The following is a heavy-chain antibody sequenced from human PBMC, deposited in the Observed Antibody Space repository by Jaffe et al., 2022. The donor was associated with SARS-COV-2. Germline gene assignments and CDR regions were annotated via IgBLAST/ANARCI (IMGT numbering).Heavy chain of an antibody. J-gene: IGHJ3*02. CDR3: AKDRKYYDSSSAFDI. V-gene: IGHV3-9*01. D-gene: IGHD3-22*01. CDR2: ISWNSGSI. Sequence: EVQLVESGGGLVQPGRSLRLSCAASGFTFDDYAMHWVRQAPGKGLEWVSGISWNSGSIGYADSVKGRFTISRDNAKNSLYLQMNSLRAEDTALYYCAKDRKYYDSSSAFDIWGQGTMVTVSS. CDR1: GFTFDDYA.